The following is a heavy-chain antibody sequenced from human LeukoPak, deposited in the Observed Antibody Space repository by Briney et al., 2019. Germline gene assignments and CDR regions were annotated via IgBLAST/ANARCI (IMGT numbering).Heavy chain of an antibody. J-gene: IGHJ4*02. V-gene: IGHV3-53*01. D-gene: IGHD6-19*01. CDR2: LYGYGKA. CDR1: GFSISSNH. CDR3: ATGSEYSTGWVED. Sequence: GGSLSLFCAASGFSISSNHASWVRQAPGKGLEWVSVLYGYGKAYYADFVKGRFTITRDSSKNTLYLQMNSLRVEDTAVYYCATGSEYSTGWVEDWGRGTLVTVSS.